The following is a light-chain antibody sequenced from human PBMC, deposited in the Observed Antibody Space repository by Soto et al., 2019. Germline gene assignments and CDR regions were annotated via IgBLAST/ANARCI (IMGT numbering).Light chain of an antibody. CDR3: QQYKSYLYT. J-gene: IGKJ2*01. CDR2: DAS. CDR1: QSISSC. V-gene: IGKV1-5*01. Sequence: DIQMTQSPSTLSASVGDRVTITCRASQSISSCLAWYQQKPGKAPKLLIYDASSLESGVPARFSGSGSGTDFTLTISSLQPDDFATYYCQQYKSYLYTFGQGTRLEIK.